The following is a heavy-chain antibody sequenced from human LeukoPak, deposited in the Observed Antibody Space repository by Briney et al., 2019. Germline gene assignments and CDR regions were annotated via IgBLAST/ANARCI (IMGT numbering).Heavy chain of an antibody. Sequence: PGGSLRLSCAASGFTFDDHGMSWVRQAPGKGLEWVSGVNWNGGSTGYADSVKSRFTISRDNARNSLYLQMNSVRAEDTALYYCARDLGSGWTRFDYWGQGTLVTVSS. D-gene: IGHD6-19*01. CDR3: ARDLGSGWTRFDY. V-gene: IGHV3-20*04. CDR2: VNWNGGST. J-gene: IGHJ4*02. CDR1: GFTFDDHG.